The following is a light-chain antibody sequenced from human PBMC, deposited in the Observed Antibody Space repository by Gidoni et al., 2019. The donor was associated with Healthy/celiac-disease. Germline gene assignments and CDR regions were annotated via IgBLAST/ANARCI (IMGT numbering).Light chain of an antibody. Sequence: DIQMTQSPSTLSASVGDRVTITCRASQSISSWLAWYQQKPGKAPKLLIYKASSLESGVPSRFSGSGSGREFTLTISSLQPDDFATYYCQQYNSYPLXFXGGTKVEIK. CDR3: QQYNSYPLX. CDR2: KAS. J-gene: IGKJ4*01. V-gene: IGKV1-5*03. CDR1: QSISSW.